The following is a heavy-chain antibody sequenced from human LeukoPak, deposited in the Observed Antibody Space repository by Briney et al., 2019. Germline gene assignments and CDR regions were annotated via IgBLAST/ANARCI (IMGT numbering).Heavy chain of an antibody. CDR3: ARGDFYDPQGMDV. CDR2: IYGGGST. D-gene: IGHD3-22*01. CDR1: GGSFSGYY. V-gene: IGHV3-66*01. Sequence: TSETLSLTCAVYGGSFSGYYWSWIRQPPGKGLEWVSVIYGGGSTYYADFVKGRFIISRDNSKNTLSLQMNSLRAEDTAVYYCARGDFYDPQGMDVWGQGTTVTVS. J-gene: IGHJ6*02.